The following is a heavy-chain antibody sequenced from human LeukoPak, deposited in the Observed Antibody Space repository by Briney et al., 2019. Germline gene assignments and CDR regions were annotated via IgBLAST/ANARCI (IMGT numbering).Heavy chain of an antibody. Sequence: PGGSLRLSCAASGFTFSAYSMNWVRQAPEKRLERVSYIGSSSSPIYYADSVKGRFTISRDNAKNSLYLQMDSLRAEDTAVYYCARDQAYSFDYWGQGTLVTVSS. D-gene: IGHD4-11*01. CDR1: GFTFSAYS. V-gene: IGHV3-48*01. J-gene: IGHJ4*02. CDR3: ARDQAYSFDY. CDR2: IGSSSSPI.